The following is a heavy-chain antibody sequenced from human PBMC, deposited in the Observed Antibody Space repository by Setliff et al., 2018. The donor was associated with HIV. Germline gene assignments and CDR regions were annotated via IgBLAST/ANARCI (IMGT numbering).Heavy chain of an antibody. CDR1: NYTLINYG. D-gene: IGHD6-13*01. Sequence: GASVKVSCKASNYTLINYGVSWVRQAPGQGLEWMGWIGSYSGYTIYAQKFQDRLTMTRNTSISTAYMELRSLRSDDTAVYYCARVASSSWYYFDYWGQGTLVTVSS. CDR2: IGSYSGYT. V-gene: IGHV1-18*01. J-gene: IGHJ4*02. CDR3: ARVASSSWYYFDY.